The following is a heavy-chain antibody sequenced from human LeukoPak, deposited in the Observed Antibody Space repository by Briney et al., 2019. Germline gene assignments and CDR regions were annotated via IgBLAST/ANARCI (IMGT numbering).Heavy chain of an antibody. V-gene: IGHV4-4*07. D-gene: IGHD2-21*02. CDR1: GGSISSYY. CDR3: ARVAVTGYNWFDP. CDR2: IYSSGST. J-gene: IGHJ5*02. Sequence: PSETLSLTCTVSGGSISSYYWSWIRQPAGKGLDWIGRIYSSGSTNYNPSFQSRVTMSLDTSKSQFSLKLSSVTAADTAVYYCARVAVTGYNWFDPWGQGTLVTVSS.